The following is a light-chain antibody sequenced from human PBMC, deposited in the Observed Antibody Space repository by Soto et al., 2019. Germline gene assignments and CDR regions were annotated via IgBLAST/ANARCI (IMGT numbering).Light chain of an antibody. V-gene: IGKV3-20*01. CDR1: QSVRSNY. CDR3: QQYRDLPHT. CDR2: TSS. J-gene: IGKJ1*01. Sequence: EIGLTQSPGTLSLSPGERATLSCRASQSVRSNYLAWYQQKPGQAPRLLIYTSSTRATGIPDRFSGRGSGTDFNLTISSLEPEDFALYYCQQYRDLPHTFGQGTQVEIK.